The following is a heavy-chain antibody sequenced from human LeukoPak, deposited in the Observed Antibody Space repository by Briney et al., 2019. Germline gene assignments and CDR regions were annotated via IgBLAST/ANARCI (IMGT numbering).Heavy chain of an antibody. CDR2: IGTAGDT. V-gene: IGHV3-13*01. Sequence: PGGSLRLSCAASGFTFSSYDMHWVRQATGKGLEWVSAIGTAGDTYYPGSVKGRFTISRENAKNSLYLQMNSLRAGDTAVYYCARAGAGLHYDFWSGYPGRIQRSGGYYYYGMDVWGQETTVTVSS. CDR3: ARAGAGLHYDFWSGYPGRIQRSGGYYYYGMDV. CDR1: GFTFSSYD. J-gene: IGHJ6*02. D-gene: IGHD3-3*01.